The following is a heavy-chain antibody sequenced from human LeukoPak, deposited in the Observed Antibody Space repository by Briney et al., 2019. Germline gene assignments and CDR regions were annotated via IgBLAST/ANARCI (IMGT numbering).Heavy chain of an antibody. Sequence: GGSLRLSCAASGFTFSSYAMSWVRQAPGKGLEWVSAISGSGGSTYYADSVKGRFTISRDNSKNTLYLQMNSLRAEDTAVYCCAKGTYYYDSSGYHDYWGQGTLVTVSS. CDR3: AKGTYYYDSSGYHDY. V-gene: IGHV3-23*01. CDR2: ISGSGGST. CDR1: GFTFSSYA. D-gene: IGHD3-22*01. J-gene: IGHJ4*02.